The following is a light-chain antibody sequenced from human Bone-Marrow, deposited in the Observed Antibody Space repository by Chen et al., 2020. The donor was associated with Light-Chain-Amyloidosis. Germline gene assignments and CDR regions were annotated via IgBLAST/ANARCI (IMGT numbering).Light chain of an antibody. V-gene: IGLV1-47*01. CDR3: AAWDGSLSGYV. J-gene: IGLJ1*01. CDR2: RNN. Sequence: QSVLTQPPSASGTPGQRVTISRVGASSNIGINYVYWSQPFPGAAPNLLIHRNNLRPSGVPDRCSASKSGTSAFLAISGLRSEDEADYYCAAWDGSLSGYVFGTGTKVIVL. CDR1: SSNIGINY.